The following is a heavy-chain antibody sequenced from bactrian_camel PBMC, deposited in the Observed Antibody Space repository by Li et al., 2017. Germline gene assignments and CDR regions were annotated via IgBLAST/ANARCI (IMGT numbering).Heavy chain of an antibody. D-gene: IGHD6*01. J-gene: IGHJ6*01. CDR3: AAVRYGVTWYPLCRARSADFGY. CDR2: IYTQDGRT. Sequence: QLVESGGGSVQAGGSLRLSCASSSATSNTYYMGWFRLAPGKEREGVASIYTQDGRTAYADSVKGRFTISEDNAKNTLYLQMNSLEPEDTAMYYCAAVRYGVTWYPLCRARSADFGYWGQGTQVTVS. V-gene: IGHV3S28*01. CDR1: SATSNTYY.